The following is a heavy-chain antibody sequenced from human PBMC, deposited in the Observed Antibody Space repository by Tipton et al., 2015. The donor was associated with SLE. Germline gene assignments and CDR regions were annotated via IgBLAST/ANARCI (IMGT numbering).Heavy chain of an antibody. Sequence: TLSLTCGVYGGSLSDYYWTWIRQPPGKGLEWIGEIDDSGNTNYYPPLKSRVTISVDTSKNQFSLKLSSVTAADTAVYYCARLVGGSGSNWYFDLWGRGTLVTVSS. D-gene: IGHD6-19*01. CDR3: ARLVGGSGSNWYFDL. J-gene: IGHJ2*01. CDR1: GGSLSDYY. CDR2: IDDSGNT. V-gene: IGHV4-34*01.